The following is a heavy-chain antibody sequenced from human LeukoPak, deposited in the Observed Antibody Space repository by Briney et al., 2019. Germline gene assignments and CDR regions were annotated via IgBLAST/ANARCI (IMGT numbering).Heavy chain of an antibody. D-gene: IGHD5-18*01. CDR2: IYYSGST. CDR3: ARQGTAMVDYYFDY. V-gene: IGHV4-39*01. J-gene: IGHJ4*02. Sequence: SETLSLTCTVSRGSIISSSYYWGWIRQPPGEGLEWIGGIYYSGSTYYNPSLKSRLTMSVDTSKNQISLRLSSVTAADTAVYYCARQGTAMVDYYFDYWGQGTLVTVSS. CDR1: RGSIISSSYY.